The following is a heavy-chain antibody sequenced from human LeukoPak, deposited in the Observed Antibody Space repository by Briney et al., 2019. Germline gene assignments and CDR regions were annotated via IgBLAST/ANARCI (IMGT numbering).Heavy chain of an antibody. J-gene: IGHJ4*02. CDR2: ISGSGVST. CDR1: GFTFSSYA. Sequence: GGSLRLSCAASGFTFSSYAMSWVRQAPGKGLEWVSAISGSGVSTYYADSVKGRFTISRDNSKNTLYLQMNSLRAEDTAIYYCAKSGDSSGYYRSGFDYWGQGTLVTVSS. D-gene: IGHD3-22*01. CDR3: AKSGDSSGYYRSGFDY. V-gene: IGHV3-23*01.